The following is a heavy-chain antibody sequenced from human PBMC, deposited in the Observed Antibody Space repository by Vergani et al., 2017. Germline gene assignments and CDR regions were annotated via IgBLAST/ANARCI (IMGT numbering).Heavy chain of an antibody. CDR3: ARGREMATIRSAFDY. V-gene: IGHV3-23*01. D-gene: IGHD5-24*01. Sequence: EVQLLESGGGLVQPGGSLRLSCAASGFTFSSYAMSWVRQAPGKGLEWVSAISGSGGSTYYADSVKGRFTISRDNSKNTLYLQMNSLRAEDTAVYYCARGREMATIRSAFDYWAREPWSPSPQ. CDR2: ISGSGGST. CDR1: GFTFSSYA. J-gene: IGHJ4*02.